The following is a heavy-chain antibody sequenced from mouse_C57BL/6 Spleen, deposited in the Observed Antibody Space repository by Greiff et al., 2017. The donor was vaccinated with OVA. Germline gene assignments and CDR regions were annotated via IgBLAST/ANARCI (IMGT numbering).Heavy chain of an antibody. CDR3: AREDDYLFAY. CDR2: IYPRSGNT. D-gene: IGHD2-4*01. Sequence: VQLVESGAELARPGASVKLSCKASGYTFTSHGISWVKQRTGQGLEWIGEIYPRSGNTYYNEKFKGKATLTADKSSSTAYMELRSLTSEDSAVYFCAREDDYLFAYWGQGTLVTVSA. CDR1: GYTFTSHG. V-gene: IGHV1-81*01. J-gene: IGHJ3*01.